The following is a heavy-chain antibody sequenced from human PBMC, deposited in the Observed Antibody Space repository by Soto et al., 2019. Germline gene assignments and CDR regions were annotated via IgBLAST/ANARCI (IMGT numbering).Heavy chain of an antibody. V-gene: IGHV1-46*03. CDR3: ARDQEPSTLYYDYYYMDV. Sequence: ASVKVSCKASGYTFTSYYIHWVRQAPGQGLEWIGIINPSGGSTSYAQKFQGRVTMTRDTSTSTVYMEVGGLRSEDTAVYYCARDQEPSTLYYDYYYMDVWGKGTTVTVSS. J-gene: IGHJ6*03. CDR1: GYTFTSYY. CDR2: INPSGGST.